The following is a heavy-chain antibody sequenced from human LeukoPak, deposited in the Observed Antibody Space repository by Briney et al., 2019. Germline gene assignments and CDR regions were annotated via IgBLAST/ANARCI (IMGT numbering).Heavy chain of an antibody. CDR3: ARQGGLGNYATGSWFDP. Sequence: PGGSLRLSCAGPGFTFSNYGMHWVRQAPGKGLEWVAVIWYEGTNKYYADSVKGRFTISRDNSKNTLYLQMDSLRAEDTAMYYCARQGGLGNYATGSWFDPWGQGTLVTVSS. J-gene: IGHJ5*02. CDR1: GFTFSNYG. D-gene: IGHD1-7*01. CDR2: IWYEGTNK. V-gene: IGHV3-33*01.